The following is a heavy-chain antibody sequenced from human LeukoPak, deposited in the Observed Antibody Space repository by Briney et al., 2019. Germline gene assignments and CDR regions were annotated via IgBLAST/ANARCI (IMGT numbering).Heavy chain of an antibody. CDR2: INNSGST. CDR3: ARASPYNNWSGYWFDP. CDR1: GGSIRSYY. J-gene: IGHJ5*02. D-gene: IGHD3-3*01. V-gene: IGHV4-59*01. Sequence: SETLSLTCTVSGGSIRSYYWSWIRQPPGKGLEWIGYINNSGSTKYNPSLKSRVTISVDKSKNQFSLKVNSVTAADTAVYYCARASPYNNWSGYWFDPWGQGTLVTVSS.